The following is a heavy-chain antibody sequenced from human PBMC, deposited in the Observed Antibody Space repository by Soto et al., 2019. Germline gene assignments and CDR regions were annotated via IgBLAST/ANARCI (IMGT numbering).Heavy chain of an antibody. CDR2: IYFNGNT. D-gene: IGHD4-17*01. Sequence: QLQLQESGPGLLKSSEILSLTCTVSGRSISSSNYYWGWIRQPPGKGLEWIGSIYFNGNTYYNPSHKSSVTIALDASKNEFSLRLCSVTAADTAVYFCAMSPIPYGVVYWYLDLWGHGKLVTVSS. CDR3: AMSPIPYGVVYWYLDL. V-gene: IGHV4-39*01. J-gene: IGHJ2*01. CDR1: GRSISSSNYY.